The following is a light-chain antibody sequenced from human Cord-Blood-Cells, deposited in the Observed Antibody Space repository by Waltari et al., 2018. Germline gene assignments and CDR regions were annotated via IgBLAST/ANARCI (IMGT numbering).Light chain of an antibody. J-gene: IGLJ3*02. CDR2: EGS. CDR3: CSYAGSSTWV. V-gene: IGLV2-23*01. CDR1: RSDVGSYTL. Sequence: QSALTQPASVSGSPGQPITISCTGTRSDVGSYTLLSWYQQHPGKAPELMIYEGSKRPAGVSNRFSGSKSGNTASLTISGLQAEDEADYYCCSYAGSSTWVFGGGTKLTVL.